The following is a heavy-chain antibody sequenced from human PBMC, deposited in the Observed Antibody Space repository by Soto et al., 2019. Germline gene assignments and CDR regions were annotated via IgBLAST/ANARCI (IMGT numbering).Heavy chain of an antibody. D-gene: IGHD3-10*01. Sequence: EVQLVESGGGLVQPGGSLRLSCAANRFTFSSYAIQWVRQAPGKGLEYVSAISTNGGSTYYANSVKGRFTISRDNSKNTLYLQMGCLRAEDMAVYYCARQGRAVSSYYFDYWGQGTLVTVSS. CDR3: ARQGRAVSSYYFDY. CDR2: ISTNGGST. CDR1: RFTFSSYA. V-gene: IGHV3-64*01. J-gene: IGHJ4*02.